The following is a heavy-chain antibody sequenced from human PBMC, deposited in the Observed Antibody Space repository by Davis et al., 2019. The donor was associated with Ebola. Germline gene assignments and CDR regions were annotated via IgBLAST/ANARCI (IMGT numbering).Heavy chain of an antibody. V-gene: IGHV1-46*01. J-gene: IGHJ4*02. Sequence: AASVKVSCKASGYTFTSYYMHWARQAPGQGLEWMGRINRSGGRTSHAQKFQGKVTMTRDTSTSTVYMELSRRRSEDRAVYYWARQLGGGGLDSWGQGTLVTVSS. CDR3: ARQLGGGGLDS. D-gene: IGHD6-6*01. CDR1: GYTFTSYY. CDR2: INRSGGRT.